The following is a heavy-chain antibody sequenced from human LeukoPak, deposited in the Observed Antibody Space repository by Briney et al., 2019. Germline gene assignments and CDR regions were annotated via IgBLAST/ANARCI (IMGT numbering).Heavy chain of an antibody. D-gene: IGHD6-19*01. V-gene: IGHV4-59*01. Sequence: SETLSLTCTVSGRSISSYYWSWIRQTPGKGREWIGYIYYSGSTSYNPSLKSRVTISVDTSKNQFSLKLTSVTAADTAVYYCARGYSSGWYAFDIWGQGTMVTVSS. J-gene: IGHJ3*02. CDR2: IYYSGST. CDR3: ARGYSSGWYAFDI. CDR1: GRSISSYY.